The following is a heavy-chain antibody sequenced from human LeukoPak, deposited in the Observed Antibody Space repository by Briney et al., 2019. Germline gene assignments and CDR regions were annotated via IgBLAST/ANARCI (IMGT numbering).Heavy chain of an antibody. J-gene: IGHJ6*03. CDR3: AKDSGNIVVVPAAMDYYYYYMDV. CDR1: GFTVSSNY. Sequence: TGGSLRLSCAASGFTVSSNYMSWVRQAPGKGLEWVSVIYSGGSTYYADSVKGRFTISRDNSKNTLYLQMNSLRAEDTAVYYCAKDSGNIVVVPAAMDYYYYYMDVWGKGTTVIVSS. D-gene: IGHD2-2*01. CDR2: IYSGGST. V-gene: IGHV3-53*01.